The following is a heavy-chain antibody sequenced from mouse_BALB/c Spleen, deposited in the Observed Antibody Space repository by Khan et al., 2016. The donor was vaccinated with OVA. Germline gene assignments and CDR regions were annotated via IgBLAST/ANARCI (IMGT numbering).Heavy chain of an antibody. V-gene: IGHV3-2*02. CDR1: GYSITSDYA. CDR2: ISYRGST. J-gene: IGHJ4*01. D-gene: IGHD4-1*01. CDR3: ASELGRYYALDY. Sequence: EVQLQESGPGLVKPSQSLSLTCTVTGYSITSDYAWNWIRQFPGNKLEWMGYISYRGSTTYKPSLTSRISITRDTSKDQFFLQLKSVTSEDTATYYCASELGRYYALDYWGQGTSVTVSS.